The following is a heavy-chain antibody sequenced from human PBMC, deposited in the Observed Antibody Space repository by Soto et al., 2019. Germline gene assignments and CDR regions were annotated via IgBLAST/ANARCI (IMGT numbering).Heavy chain of an antibody. V-gene: IGHV3-74*01. CDR2: INTDVTNS. D-gene: IGHD2-15*01. CDR1: LFTFITYV. J-gene: IGHJ5*02. Sequence: SLILSFSSSLFTFITYVITWFLHSPGKGLLLFSHINTDVTNSNYSDSVKGRFTISRDNAKSTLFLQMNSLRDEDTAVYYCAREFCSGGNCYTYYFDPWGQGIPVTVSS. CDR3: AREFCSGGNCYTYYFDP.